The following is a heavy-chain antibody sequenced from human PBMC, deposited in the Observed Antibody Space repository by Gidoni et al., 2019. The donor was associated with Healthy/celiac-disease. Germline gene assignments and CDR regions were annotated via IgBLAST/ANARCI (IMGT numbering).Heavy chain of an antibody. CDR2: IWYDGSNK. CDR1: GFTFSRYG. Sequence: QVQLVESGGGVVQPGRSLRLSCAASGFTFSRYGMHWVRQARGKGLEWVAVIWYDGSNKYYADSVKGRFTISRDNSKNTLYLQMNSLRAEDTAVYYCARGGSGSYFWYFDYWGQGTLVTVSS. J-gene: IGHJ4*02. V-gene: IGHV3-33*01. CDR3: ARGGSGSYFWYFDY. D-gene: IGHD1-26*01.